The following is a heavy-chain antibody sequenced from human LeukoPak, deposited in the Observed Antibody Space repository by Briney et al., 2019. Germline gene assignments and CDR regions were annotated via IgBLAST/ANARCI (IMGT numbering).Heavy chain of an antibody. J-gene: IGHJ5*02. Sequence: PSETLSLTCAVYGGSFSGYYWSWIRQPPGKGLEWIGYIYYSGSTNYNPSLKSRVTISVDTSKNQFSLKLSSVTAADTAVYYCAGTYYYDSSGYPNRFDPWGQGTLVTVSS. CDR3: AGTYYYDSSGYPNRFDP. D-gene: IGHD3-22*01. CDR2: IYYSGST. CDR1: GGSFSGYY. V-gene: IGHV4-59*01.